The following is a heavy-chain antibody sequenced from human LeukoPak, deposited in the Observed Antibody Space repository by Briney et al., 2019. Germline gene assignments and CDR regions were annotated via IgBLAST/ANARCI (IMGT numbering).Heavy chain of an antibody. Sequence: PSGTLTLTCAVSGYSFSSCYWWRWVRQSAGKGVELIWEIAHSGSTNYNPSLKSRVTISLDKSTNPLPLQLTSVTAADTAVYHCARAGDYCLEHWGQGILVSVSS. J-gene: IGHJ4*02. CDR3: ARAGDYCLEH. CDR1: GYSFSSCYW. CDR2: IAHSGST. D-gene: IGHD2-15*01. V-gene: IGHV4-4*02.